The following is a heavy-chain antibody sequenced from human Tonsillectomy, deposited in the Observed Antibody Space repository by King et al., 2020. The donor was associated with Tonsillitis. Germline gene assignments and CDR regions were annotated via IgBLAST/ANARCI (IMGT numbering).Heavy chain of an antibody. CDR2: ISYDGSNK. J-gene: IGHJ4*02. Sequence: VQLVESGKGVVQPGRSLRLSCAASGFTFSNYAMHWVRQAPGKGLEWVAIISYDGSNKYYADFVRGRFTISRDNSKNTLYLQMNSLRAEDTAVYHCARDQSPGDSNGYLDYWGQGTLVTVSS. V-gene: IGHV3-30-3*01. CDR1: GFTFSNYA. CDR3: ARDQSPGDSNGYLDY. D-gene: IGHD3-22*01.